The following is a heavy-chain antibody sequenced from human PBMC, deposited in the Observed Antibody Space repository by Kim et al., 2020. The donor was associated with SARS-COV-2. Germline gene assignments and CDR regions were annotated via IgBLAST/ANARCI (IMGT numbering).Heavy chain of an antibody. CDR3: ARVRGDYDILTGYLVNWFDP. CDR1: GFTFSDYY. CDR2: ISSSGSTI. Sequence: GGSLRLSCAASGFTFSDYYMSWIRQAPGKGLEWVSYISSSGSTIYYADSVKGRFTISRDNAKNSLYLQMNSLRAEDTAVYYCARVRGDYDILTGYLVNWFDPWGQGTLVTVSS. J-gene: IGHJ5*02. V-gene: IGHV3-11*04. D-gene: IGHD3-9*01.